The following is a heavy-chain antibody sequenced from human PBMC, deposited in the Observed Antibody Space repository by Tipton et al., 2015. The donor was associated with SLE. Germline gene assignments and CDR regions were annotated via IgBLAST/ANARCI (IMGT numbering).Heavy chain of an antibody. J-gene: IGHJ4*02. V-gene: IGHV4-39*07. D-gene: IGHD3-22*01. CDR3: ARSFNEYDKYFESSAFYRLLGY. CDR1: GGSISSHSSF. CDR2: FYYSGST. Sequence: TLSLTCTVSGGSISSHSSFWGWVRQPPGKGLEWIGLFYYSGSTYSNPSLRSRVTMSVDTSKSHFSLQMSSVNAADTAVYYCARSFNEYDKYFESSAFYRLLGYWGQGTLVTVSS.